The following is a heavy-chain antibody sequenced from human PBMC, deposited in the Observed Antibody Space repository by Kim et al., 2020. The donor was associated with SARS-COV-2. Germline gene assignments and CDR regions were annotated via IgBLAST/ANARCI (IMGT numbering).Heavy chain of an antibody. CDR2: INTNTGNP. CDR1: GYTFTSYA. Sequence: ASVKVSCKASGYTFTSYAMNWVRQAPGQGLEWMGWINTNTGNPTYAQGFTGRFVFSLDTSVSTAYLQISSLKAEDTAVYYCAREYPPPGIAAAGWFDPWGQGTLVTVSS. J-gene: IGHJ5*02. D-gene: IGHD6-13*01. CDR3: AREYPPPGIAAAGWFDP. V-gene: IGHV7-4-1*02.